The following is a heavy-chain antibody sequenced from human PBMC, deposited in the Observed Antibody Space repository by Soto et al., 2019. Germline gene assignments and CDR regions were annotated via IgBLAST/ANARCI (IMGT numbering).Heavy chain of an antibody. CDR1: GDSVSGGGYY. CDR2: ISFTGDT. Sequence: QVQLQESGPGLVKPSETLSLICTVSGDSVSGGGYYWTWIRQPPGEGLEWIGYISFTGDTTYNPARRRRVTIALNTSKKQFTLKLTSATAADTALYYGSRGGHYCNSTIWGQGTLVTVSS. CDR3: SRGGHYCNSTI. D-gene: IGHD2-2*01. J-gene: IGHJ4*02. V-gene: IGHV4-61*08.